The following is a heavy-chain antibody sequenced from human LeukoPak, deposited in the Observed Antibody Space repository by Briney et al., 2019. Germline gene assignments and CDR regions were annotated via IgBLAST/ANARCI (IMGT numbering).Heavy chain of an antibody. J-gene: IGHJ4*02. CDR2: IYSGGST. CDR3: ARAVYSGYDLDY. Sequence: GGSLRLSCAASGFTVSSNYMSWVRQAPGKGLEWVSFIYSGGSTYYADSVKGRFTISRDNSKNTLYLQMNGLRAEDTAVYYCARAVYSGYDLDYWGQGTLVTVSS. D-gene: IGHD5-12*01. V-gene: IGHV3-66*01. CDR1: GFTVSSNY.